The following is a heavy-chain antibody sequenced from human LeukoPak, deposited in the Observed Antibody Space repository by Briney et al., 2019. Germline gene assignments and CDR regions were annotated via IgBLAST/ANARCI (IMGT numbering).Heavy chain of an antibody. D-gene: IGHD1-1*01. CDR2: ISCDDSSK. CDR3: AISLLGLLGRFDD. CDR1: GFTISSHG. J-gene: IGHJ4*02. V-gene: IGHV3-30*03. Sequence: PGGSLRLSCAASGFTISSHGMHWVRQAPGKGLEWVGVISCDDSSKNYAYSVKGRFTITSDNTKNTLYLQMNSLRAEDTAVYYCAISLLGLLGRFDDWGQGTLVTVSS.